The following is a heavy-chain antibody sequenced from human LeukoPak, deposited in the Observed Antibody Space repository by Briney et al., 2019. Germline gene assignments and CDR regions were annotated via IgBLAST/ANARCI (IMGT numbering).Heavy chain of an antibody. J-gene: IGHJ3*02. V-gene: IGHV5-51*01. Sequence: GESLKISCKGSGCTFTNYWIHWVRPMPGKGLEWMGNVHPGDSDTRYSPSFQGQVTISADKSITTTYLQWNSLKASDTAIYYCARQLDYGGFGAFGIWGQGTMVTVSS. D-gene: IGHD4-23*01. CDR1: GCTFTNYW. CDR2: VHPGDSDT. CDR3: ARQLDYGGFGAFGI.